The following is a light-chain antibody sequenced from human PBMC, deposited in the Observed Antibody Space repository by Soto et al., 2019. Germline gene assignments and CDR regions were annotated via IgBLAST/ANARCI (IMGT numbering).Light chain of an antibody. V-gene: IGLV1-40*01. CDR3: QSYDRSLSGGV. CDR1: SSNIGAGYD. CDR2: GNT. Sequence: QAVVTQPPSVSGAPGQRVTISCTGSSSNIGAGYDVHWYQHLPGTAPKLLIYGNTNRPSGVPDRFSGSKSGTSASLAITGLQAEDEADYYCQSYDRSLSGGVFGGGTKLTVL. J-gene: IGLJ3*02.